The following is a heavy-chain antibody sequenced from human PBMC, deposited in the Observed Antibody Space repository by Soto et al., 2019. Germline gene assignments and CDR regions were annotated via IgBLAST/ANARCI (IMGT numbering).Heavy chain of an antibody. J-gene: IGHJ4*02. CDR3: AKLAYYDILTGYIGIGEFDY. CDR2: ISSSGSGGST. Sequence: EVQLVESGGGLVQPGGSLRLSCAASGFTFSSYEMNWVRQAPGKGLEWVSYISSSGSGGSTYYADSVKGRFTISRDNSKNTLYLQMNSLRAEDTAVYYCAKLAYYDILTGYIGIGEFDYWGQGTLVTVSS. CDR1: GFTFSSYE. D-gene: IGHD3-9*01. V-gene: IGHV3-23*04.